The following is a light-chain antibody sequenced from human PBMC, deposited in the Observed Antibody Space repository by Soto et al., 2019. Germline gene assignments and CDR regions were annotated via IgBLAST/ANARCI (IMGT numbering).Light chain of an antibody. J-gene: IGLJ1*01. CDR2: EVS. CDR3: SSYTGSSTPYV. V-gene: IGLV2-14*01. CDR1: SSDIGAYNY. Sequence: QSVLTQSASVSGSPGQSITISCNGTSSDIGAYNYVSWYQQHPGKAPKLMIYEVSNRPSGVSNRFSGSKSGNTASLTISGLQDEDEAEYYCSSYTGSSTPYVFGTGTKLTVL.